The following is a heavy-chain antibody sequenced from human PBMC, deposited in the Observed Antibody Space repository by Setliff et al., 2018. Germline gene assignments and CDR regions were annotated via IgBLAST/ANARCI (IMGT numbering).Heavy chain of an antibody. CDR1: GYTLTRHD. CDR3: ARDQVYCSGGSCYSVYYGMDV. D-gene: IGHD2-15*01. V-gene: IGHV7-4-1*02. CDR2: ISTNNGNP. J-gene: IGHJ6*02. Sequence: GASVKVSCKASGYTLTRHDLNWVRQAPGQGLEWMGWISTNNGNPTYAQGFTGRFVFSLDTSVSTAYLQISSLKAEDTAVYYCARDQVYCSGGSCYSVYYGMDVWGQGTTVTVSS.